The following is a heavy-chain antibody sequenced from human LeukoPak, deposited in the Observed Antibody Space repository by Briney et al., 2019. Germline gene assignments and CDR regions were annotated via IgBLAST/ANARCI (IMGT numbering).Heavy chain of an antibody. CDR1: GYMFTNYW. CDR3: PKTGPHWYFEF. V-gene: IGHV5-51*01. J-gene: IGHJ2*01. Sequence: GESLKISCKGSGYMFTNYWIGWVRQMPGKGLEWMGIIYPGDSDIRYSPSFQGQVTISVDKSISTTYLQWNSLKSSDTAMYYCPKTGPHWYFEFWGRGTLVTVSS. CDR2: IYPGDSDI.